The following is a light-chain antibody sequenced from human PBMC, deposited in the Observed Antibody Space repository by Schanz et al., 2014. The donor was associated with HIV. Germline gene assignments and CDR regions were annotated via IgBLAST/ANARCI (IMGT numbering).Light chain of an antibody. CDR2: GNN. CDR3: ASWNVSLNGRV. CDR1: SSNIGTHYD. V-gene: IGLV1-40*01. Sequence: QSVLTQPPSVSGAPGQRVTISCTGSSSNIGTHYDVHWYQQLPGTAPKLLIYGNNNRPSGVPDRFSGSKSGTSASLAISGLQSEDEADYYCASWNVSLNGRVFGGGTKLTVL. J-gene: IGLJ3*02.